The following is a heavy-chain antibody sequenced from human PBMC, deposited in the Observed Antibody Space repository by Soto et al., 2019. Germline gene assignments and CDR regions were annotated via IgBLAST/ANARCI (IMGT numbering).Heavy chain of an antibody. CDR2: IKQDGSEK. CDR1: GFTFSSYW. CDR3: ASSPTGGWFDH. V-gene: IGHV3-7*01. Sequence: PXGSLRLSCAASGFTFSSYWMSWVRQAPGKGLEWVANIKQDGSEKYYVDSVKGRFTISRDNAKNSLYLQMNSLRAEDTAVYYCASSPTGGWFDHSGQGTLVTVSS. D-gene: IGHD7-27*01. J-gene: IGHJ5*02.